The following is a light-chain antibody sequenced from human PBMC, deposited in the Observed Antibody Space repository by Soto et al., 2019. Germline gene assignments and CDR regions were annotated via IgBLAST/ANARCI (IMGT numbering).Light chain of an antibody. CDR2: DAS. CDR1: QTISSW. J-gene: IGKJ5*01. CDR3: QQYNTYST. V-gene: IGKV1-5*01. Sequence: DIQMTQSPSTLSGSVGDGVTITCRASQTISSWLAWYQQRPGKAPQALIYDASSLKSGVPSRFSGNGSGTEFTLTISSLQPDDFATYYCQQYNTYSTFGQGTRLEIK.